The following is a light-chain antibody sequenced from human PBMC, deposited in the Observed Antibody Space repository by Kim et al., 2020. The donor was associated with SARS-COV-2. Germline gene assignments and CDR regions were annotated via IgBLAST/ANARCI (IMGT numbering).Light chain of an antibody. CDR1: NIGSKS. Sequence: SYELTQPPSVSVAPGRTATITCEGNNIGSKSVHWYQQRPGQAPVLVVYDDVDRPSGIPERISGSKSGNTATLTISSVEVGDEADYYCQVWNTYSDLYVFG. CDR2: DDV. CDR3: QVWNTYSDLYV. J-gene: IGLJ1*01. V-gene: IGLV3-21*03.